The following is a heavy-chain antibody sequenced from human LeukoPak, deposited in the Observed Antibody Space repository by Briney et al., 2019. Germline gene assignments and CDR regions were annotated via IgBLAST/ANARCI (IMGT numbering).Heavy chain of an antibody. V-gene: IGHV3-11*01. D-gene: IGHD5-12*01. CDR3: ARMGGYDGMDWFDP. CDR2: ISSSGSTI. J-gene: IGHJ5*02. CDR1: GFTFSDYY. Sequence: PGGSLRLSCAGSGFTFSDYYMSWIRQAPGKGLEWVSYISSSGSTIYYVDSVKGRFTISRDNAKNSLYLQMNSLRAEDAAVYYCARMGGYDGMDWFDPWGQGTLVTVSS.